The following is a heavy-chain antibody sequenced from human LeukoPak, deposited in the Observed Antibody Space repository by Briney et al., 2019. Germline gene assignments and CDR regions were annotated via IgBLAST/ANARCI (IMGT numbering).Heavy chain of an antibody. V-gene: IGHV3-74*01. D-gene: IGHD3-3*01. CDR2: INSDGSST. CDR3: ARGSRITIFGVVRLKYYYYMNV. J-gene: IGHJ6*03. Sequence: GGSLRLSCAASGFSFSSYWMHWVRQAPGKGLVWVSCINSDGSSTSYADSVKGRFTISRDNAKNTLYLQMNSLRAEDTAVYYCARGSRITIFGVVRLKYYYYMNVWGKGTTVTVSS. CDR1: GFSFSSYW.